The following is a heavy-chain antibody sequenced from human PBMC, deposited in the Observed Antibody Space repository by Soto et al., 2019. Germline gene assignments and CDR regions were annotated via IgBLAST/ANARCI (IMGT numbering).Heavy chain of an antibody. CDR1: GFTFSSYA. D-gene: IGHD3-3*01. CDR3: ARDRWAYDFRSGYTNYYYYYGMDV. V-gene: IGHV3-30-3*01. CDR2: ISYDGSNK. J-gene: IGHJ6*02. Sequence: QVQLVESGGGVVQPGRSLRLSCAASGFTFSSYAMHWVRQAPGKGLEWVAVISYDGSNKYYADSVKGRFTISRDNSKNTLYLQMNSLRAEDTAVYYCARDRWAYDFRSGYTNYYYYYGMDVWGQGTTVTVSS.